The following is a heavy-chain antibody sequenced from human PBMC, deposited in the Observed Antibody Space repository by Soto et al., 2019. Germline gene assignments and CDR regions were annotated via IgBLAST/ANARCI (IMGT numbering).Heavy chain of an antibody. Sequence: PGGSLRLSCAASGFTFDDYAMHWVRQAPGKGLEWVSYISTISTTIYYSDSLKGRFTISRDNARNSLYLQMNSLREEDTAVYYCAKGGGTTSFHGMDVWGQGTTVTVSS. J-gene: IGHJ6*02. CDR3: AKGGGTTSFHGMDV. V-gene: IGHV3-48*02. CDR2: ISTISTTI. CDR1: GFTFDDYA. D-gene: IGHD2-2*01.